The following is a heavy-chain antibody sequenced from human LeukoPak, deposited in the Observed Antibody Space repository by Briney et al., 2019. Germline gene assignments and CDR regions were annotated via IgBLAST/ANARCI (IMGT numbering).Heavy chain of an antibody. J-gene: IGHJ5*02. CDR2: ISSSSSTI. Sequence: GGSLRLSCAASGFTFSSYSMNWVRQAPGKGLEWVSYISSSSSTIYYADSVKGRFTISRDNAKNSLYLQMNSLRAEDTAVYYCAKEVYQLPSPGWFDPWGQGTLVTVSS. CDR3: AKEVYQLPSPGWFDP. V-gene: IGHV3-48*01. D-gene: IGHD2-2*01. CDR1: GFTFSSYS.